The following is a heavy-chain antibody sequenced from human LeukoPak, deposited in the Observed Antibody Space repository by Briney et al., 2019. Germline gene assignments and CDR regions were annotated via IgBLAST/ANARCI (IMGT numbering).Heavy chain of an antibody. CDR2: ISSDGSDI. V-gene: IGHV3-74*01. D-gene: IGHD2-15*01. CDR1: GFSFSNYW. J-gene: IGHJ6*02. Sequence: QPGGSLRLSCAASGFSFSNYWMHWVRQAPGKGLVWVSRISSDGSDIIYADSVKGRFTFSRDNSKNTLFLQMNSLRVEDTAVYYCVVAAPWYYYYGMDVWGQGTTVTVSS. CDR3: VVAAPWYYYYGMDV.